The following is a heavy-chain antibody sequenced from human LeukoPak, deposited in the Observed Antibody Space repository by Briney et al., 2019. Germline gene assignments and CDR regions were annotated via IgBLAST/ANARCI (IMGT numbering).Heavy chain of an antibody. CDR3: ASVGGDAFDI. D-gene: IGHD3-16*01. CDR1: GGSISSSSYY. V-gene: IGHV4-39*07. J-gene: IGHJ3*02. CDR2: IYYSGST. Sequence: SETLSLTCTVSGGSISSSSYYWGWIRQPPGKWLEWIGSIYYSGSTYYNPSLKSRVTISVDTSKNQFSLKLSSVTAADTAVYYCASVGGDAFDIWGQGTMVTVSS.